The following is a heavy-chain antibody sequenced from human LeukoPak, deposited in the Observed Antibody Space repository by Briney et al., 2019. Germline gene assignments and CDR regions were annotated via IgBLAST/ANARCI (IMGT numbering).Heavy chain of an antibody. V-gene: IGHV3-23*01. CDR3: ARGLYSSASFLDY. CDR1: GFNFNSYT. D-gene: IGHD3-22*01. CDR2: ISGNGGST. J-gene: IGHJ4*01. Sequence: PGGSLRLSCAASGFNFNSYTMNWVRQAPGKGLEWVSGISGNGGSTYYADSVKGRFTISRDNSKNTLFLQMNSLRAEDTALYYCARGLYSSASFLDYWGQGALVTVSS.